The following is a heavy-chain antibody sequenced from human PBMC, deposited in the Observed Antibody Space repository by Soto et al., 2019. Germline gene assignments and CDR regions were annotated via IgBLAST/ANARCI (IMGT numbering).Heavy chain of an antibody. Sequence: QVQLVQSGAEVKKPGSSVKVSCKASGGTFSSYAISWVRQAPGQGLEWMGGIIPIFGTANYAQKFQGRVTITADESTSTAYMELSSLRSEDTAVYYCARGSYGDYQGYYYYYGMDGWGQGTTVTVSS. CDR1: GGTFSSYA. CDR3: ARGSYGDYQGYYYYYGMDG. V-gene: IGHV1-69*01. D-gene: IGHD4-17*01. CDR2: IIPIFGTA. J-gene: IGHJ6*02.